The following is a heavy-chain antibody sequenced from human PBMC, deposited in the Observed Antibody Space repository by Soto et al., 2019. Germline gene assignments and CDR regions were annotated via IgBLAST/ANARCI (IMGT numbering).Heavy chain of an antibody. Sequence: ASEKVSCKASGDTFTTYDINWVRQATGHGLEWMGWINPNSGNIGYAQRFQGRVTMTRDTAIRTAYMEVSSLRSDDTAVDYCARDHAVVTLYYSYYGMDVWGRGTTVTVSS. V-gene: IGHV1-8*01. CDR1: GDTFTTYD. CDR2: INPNSGNI. D-gene: IGHD2-21*02. J-gene: IGHJ6*02. CDR3: ARDHAVVTLYYSYYGMDV.